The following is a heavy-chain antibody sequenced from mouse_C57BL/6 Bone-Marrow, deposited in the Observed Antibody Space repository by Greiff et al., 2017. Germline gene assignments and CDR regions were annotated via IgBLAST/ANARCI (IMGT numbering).Heavy chain of an antibody. CDR2: IHPNSGST. D-gene: IGHD1-1*01. CDR1: GYTFTSYW. Sequence: QVQLQQPGAELVKPGASVKLSCKASGYTFTSYWMHWVKQRPGQGLEWIGMIHPNSGSTNYNEKFKSKATLTVDNSSSTAYMQLRSLTSEDSAVYYCAREGRCYGSSWYFDVWGTGTTVTVSS. J-gene: IGHJ1*03. CDR3: AREGRCYGSSWYFDV. V-gene: IGHV1-64*01.